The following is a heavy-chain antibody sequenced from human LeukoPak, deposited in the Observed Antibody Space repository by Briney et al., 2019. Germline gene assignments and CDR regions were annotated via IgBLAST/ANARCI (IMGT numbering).Heavy chain of an antibody. CDR2: IYYSGST. CDR3: ARVNFDYYDSSGYSYHFDY. V-gene: IGHV4-59*12. Sequence: PSETLSLTCTVSGGSISSYYWSWIRQPPGKGLEWIGYIYYSGSTNYNPSLKSRVTISVDTSKNQFSLKLSSVTAADTAVYYCARVNFDYYDSSGYSYHFDYWGQGTLATVSS. D-gene: IGHD3-22*01. J-gene: IGHJ4*02. CDR1: GGSISSYY.